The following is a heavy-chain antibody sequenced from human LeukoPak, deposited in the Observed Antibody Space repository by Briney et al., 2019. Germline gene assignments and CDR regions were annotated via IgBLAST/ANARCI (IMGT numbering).Heavy chain of an antibody. D-gene: IGHD1-1*01. V-gene: IGHV3-11*01. CDR3: VRGVETTLSLDL. CDR2: ISHTGASE. Sequence: GGSLRLSCEASGFSISDYYMSLSRQAPGEGLEWVAYISHTGASEFHADPAKGRFAISRDNAKNSVYLQINSLRVEDTALYFCVRGVETTLSLDLWGQGSLVTVSS. CDR1: GFSISDYY. J-gene: IGHJ5*02.